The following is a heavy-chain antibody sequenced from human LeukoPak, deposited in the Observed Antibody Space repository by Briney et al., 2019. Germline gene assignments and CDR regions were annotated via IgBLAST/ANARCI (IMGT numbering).Heavy chain of an antibody. V-gene: IGHV3-48*04. D-gene: IGHD3-3*01. CDR1: GFTFSSYS. CDR3: ARGANYDFWSGYSNPFDY. CDR2: ISSSSSTI. Sequence: QAGGSLRLSCAASGFTFSSYSMNWVRQAPGKWLEWVSYISSSSSTIYYADSVKGRFTISRDNAKNSLYLQMNSLRAEDTAVYYCARGANYDFWSGYSNPFDYWGQGTLVTVSS. J-gene: IGHJ4*02.